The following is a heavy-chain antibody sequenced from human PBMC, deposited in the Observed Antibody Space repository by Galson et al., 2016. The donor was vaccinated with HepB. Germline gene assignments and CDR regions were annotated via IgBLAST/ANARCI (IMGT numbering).Heavy chain of an antibody. D-gene: IGHD2-2*01. CDR1: GFTFSTYW. CDR2: LKEDGSLK. J-gene: IGHJ4*02. Sequence: LRLSCAASGFTFSTYWMTWVRQAPGKGLEWVASLKEDGSLKYYADSVKGRFTISRDNSNNTLYLQMNSLRPEDTAVYYCAKVPGDCSSTSCLDYWGQGTLVTVSS. CDR3: AKVPGDCSSTSCLDY. V-gene: IGHV3-7*01.